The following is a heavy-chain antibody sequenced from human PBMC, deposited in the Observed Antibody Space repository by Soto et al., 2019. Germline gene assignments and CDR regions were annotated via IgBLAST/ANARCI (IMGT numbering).Heavy chain of an antibody. CDR1: GFTFKESA. J-gene: IGHJ4*02. CDR2: ISDTGAST. D-gene: IGHD6-19*01. V-gene: IGHV3-23*01. Sequence: PGGSLRLSCAASGFTFKESAMNWVRQAPGKGLEWVASISDTGASTWYAESVRGRLSISRDNSKNTLYLQMNSLRGEDTAVYYCAKGRGGGWAWYFDNWGQGTLVTVS. CDR3: AKGRGGGWAWYFDN.